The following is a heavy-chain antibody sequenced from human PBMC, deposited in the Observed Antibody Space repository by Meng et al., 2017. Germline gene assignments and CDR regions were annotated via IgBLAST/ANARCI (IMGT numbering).Heavy chain of an antibody. CDR1: GCNVSSNY. CDR3: ARDYGDHLGFDY. V-gene: IGHV3-53*01. Sequence: EVELVEAGGGLVQSVGARTLACAGCGCNVSSNYMSGVRQAPGKGLEWVSVIYSGGSTYYADSVKGRFTISRDHSKNTLYLQMNSLRAEDTAVYYCARDYGDHLGFDYWGQGTLVTVSS. CDR2: IYSGGST. J-gene: IGHJ4*02. D-gene: IGHD4-17*01.